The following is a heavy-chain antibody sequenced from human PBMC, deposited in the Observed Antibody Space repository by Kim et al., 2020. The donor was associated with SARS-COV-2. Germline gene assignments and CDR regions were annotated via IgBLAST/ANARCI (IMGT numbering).Heavy chain of an antibody. V-gene: IGHV4-59*13. D-gene: IGHD3-10*01. J-gene: IGHJ5*02. CDR3: ARGSGSVINWFDP. CDR2: IYYSGST. CDR1: GGSISSYY. Sequence: SETLSLTCTVSGGSISSYYWSWIRQPPGKGLEWIGYIYYSGSTNYNPSLKSRVTISVDTSKNQFSLKLSSVTAADTAVYYCARGSGSVINWFDPWGQGTLVTVSS.